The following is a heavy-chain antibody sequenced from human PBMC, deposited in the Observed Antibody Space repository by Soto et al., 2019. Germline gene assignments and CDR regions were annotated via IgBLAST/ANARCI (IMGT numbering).Heavy chain of an antibody. D-gene: IGHD2-2*01. V-gene: IGHV3-23*04. CDR2: ISGSGGST. J-gene: IGHJ4*02. CDR3: AKARGFVVVPAAVDY. CDR1: GFTFSSYA. Sequence: EVLLVESGGGLVQPGGSLRVSCAASGFTFSSYAMSWVRQAPGKGLEWVSAISGSGGSTYYADSVKGRFTISRDNSKNTLYLQMNSLRAEDTAVYYCAKARGFVVVPAAVDYWGQGTLVTVSS.